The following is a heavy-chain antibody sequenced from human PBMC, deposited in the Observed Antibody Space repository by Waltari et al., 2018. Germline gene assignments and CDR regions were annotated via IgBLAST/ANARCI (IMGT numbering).Heavy chain of an antibody. CDR3: ARAGYQLFDNWFDP. Sequence: QVQLVQSGAEVKKPGASVKVSCKASGYTFTSYDINWVRPATGQGLEWMGWMNPNSGNTGYAQKFQGRVTMTRNTSISTAYMELSSLRSEDTAVYYCARAGYQLFDNWFDPWGQGTLVTVSS. CDR1: GYTFTSYD. D-gene: IGHD2-2*01. CDR2: MNPNSGNT. V-gene: IGHV1-8*01. J-gene: IGHJ5*02.